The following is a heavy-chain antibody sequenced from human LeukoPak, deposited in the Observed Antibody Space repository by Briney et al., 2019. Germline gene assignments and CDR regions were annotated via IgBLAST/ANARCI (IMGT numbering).Heavy chain of an antibody. Sequence: SETLSLTCTVSGGSISSSSYYWGWIRQPPGKGLEWIGSIYYSGSTYYNPSLKSRVTISVDTSKNQFSLKLSSVTAADTAVYYCARTMTTVTTTLIDYWGQGTLVTVSS. CDR3: ARTMTTVTTTLIDY. CDR2: IYYSGST. D-gene: IGHD4-17*01. CDR1: GGSISSSSYY. J-gene: IGHJ4*02. V-gene: IGHV4-39*07.